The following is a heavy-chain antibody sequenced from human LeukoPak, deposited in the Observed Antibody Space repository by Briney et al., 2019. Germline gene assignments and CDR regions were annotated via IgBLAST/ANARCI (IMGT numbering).Heavy chain of an antibody. CDR2: ITRSGTYI. J-gene: IGHJ3*02. D-gene: IGHD1-26*01. CDR3: ARTTSVSYVGDAFDI. CDR1: GFTFNNYN. V-gene: IGHV3-21*01. Sequence: GGSLRLSCEASGFTFNNYNMNWVRQAPGKAMEWVSSITRSGTYIFYADSVKGRFTISRDNAKNTLYLQMNSLRAEDTAVYYCARTTSVSYVGDAFDIWGQGTMVTVSS.